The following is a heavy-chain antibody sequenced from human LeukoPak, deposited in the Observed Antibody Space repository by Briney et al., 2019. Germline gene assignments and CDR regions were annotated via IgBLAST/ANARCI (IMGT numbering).Heavy chain of an antibody. CDR2: MNPNSGNT. Sequence: ASVKVSCKASGYTFTSYDINWVRQATGQGLEWMGWMNPNSGNTGYAQKFQGRVTITRNTSISTAYMELSSLRSEDTAVYYCARGDSSSWSDYDYWGQGTLVTVSS. V-gene: IGHV1-8*03. J-gene: IGHJ4*02. CDR1: GYTFTSYD. D-gene: IGHD6-13*01. CDR3: ARGDSSSWSDYDY.